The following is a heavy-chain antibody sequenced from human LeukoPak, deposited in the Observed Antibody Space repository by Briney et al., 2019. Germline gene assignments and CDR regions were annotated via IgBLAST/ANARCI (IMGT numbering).Heavy chain of an antibody. Sequence: GESLKISCKGSGYSFTSYWTGWVRQMPGKGLEWMGIIYPGDSDTRYSPSFQGQVTISADKSISTAYLQWSSLKASDTAMYYCARGRCSSTSCYETSFYFDYWGQGTLVTVSS. CDR1: GYSFTSYW. J-gene: IGHJ4*02. CDR2: IYPGDSDT. D-gene: IGHD2-2*01. V-gene: IGHV5-51*01. CDR3: ARGRCSSTSCYETSFYFDY.